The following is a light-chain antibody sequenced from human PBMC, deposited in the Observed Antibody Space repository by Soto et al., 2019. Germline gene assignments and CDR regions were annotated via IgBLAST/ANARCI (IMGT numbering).Light chain of an antibody. Sequence: QMTQSPSSLSASVGDRVIITCRADHSINNYLNWYQQKPGQVPKLLLYAACTLQSGVPSRFSGSGSGRVFTLTITSLQPEDFATYYCQQSYSTLGTFGRGTRVEI. CDR1: HSINNY. CDR3: QQSYSTLGT. J-gene: IGKJ1*01. CDR2: AAC. V-gene: IGKV1-39*01.